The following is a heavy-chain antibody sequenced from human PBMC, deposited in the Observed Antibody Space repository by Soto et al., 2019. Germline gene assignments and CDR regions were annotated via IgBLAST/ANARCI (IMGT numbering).Heavy chain of an antibody. V-gene: IGHV4-59*01. Sequence: SETLSLTCTVSGGSISSYYWSWIRQPPGKGLEWIGYIYYSGSTNYNPSLKSRVTISVDTSKNQFSLKLSSVTAADTAVYYCARAYDYIWVNWGQGTRVTVSS. CDR3: ARAYDYIWVN. CDR1: GGSISSYY. J-gene: IGHJ4*02. CDR2: IYYSGST. D-gene: IGHD3-16*01.